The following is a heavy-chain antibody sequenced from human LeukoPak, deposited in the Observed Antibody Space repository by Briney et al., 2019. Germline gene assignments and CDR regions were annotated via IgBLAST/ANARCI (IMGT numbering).Heavy chain of an antibody. D-gene: IGHD2-15*01. Sequence: QTGGSLRLSCAASGFTFDDYAMHWVRQAPGKGLEWVSGISRNSVSIAYADSVKGRFTISRDNAKNSLYLQMNSLRAEDTALYYCAKGPRPVCSGGSCLTYFDYWGQGTLVTVSS. V-gene: IGHV3-9*01. J-gene: IGHJ4*02. CDR3: AKGPRPVCSGGSCLTYFDY. CDR2: ISRNSVSI. CDR1: GFTFDDYA.